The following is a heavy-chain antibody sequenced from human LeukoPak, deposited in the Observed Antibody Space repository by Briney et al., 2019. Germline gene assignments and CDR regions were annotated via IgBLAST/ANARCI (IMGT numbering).Heavy chain of an antibody. CDR2: ISSDSSYI. J-gene: IGHJ6*03. V-gene: IGHV3-21*01. D-gene: IGHD1-26*01. CDR3: ARGSEYYYYYYMDV. CDR1: GFTFSDYT. Sequence: GGSLRLSCAASGFTFSDYTMTWVRQAPGKGLEWVASISSDSSYIDYADSVKGRFTISRDNSKNTLYLQMNSLRAEDTAVYYCARGSEYYYYYYMDVWGKGTTVTVSS.